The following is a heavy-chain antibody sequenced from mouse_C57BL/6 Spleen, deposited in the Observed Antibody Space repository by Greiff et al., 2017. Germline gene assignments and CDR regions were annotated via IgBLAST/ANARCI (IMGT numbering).Heavy chain of an antibody. CDR3: ARGGNYYGSSRYWYVDV. V-gene: IGHV1-59*01. Sequence: VQLQQPGAELVRPGTSVKLSCKASGYTFTSYWMHWVKQRPGQGLEWIGVIDPSDSYTNYNQKFKGKATLTVDTSSSTAYMQLSSLTSEDSAVYYCARGGNYYGSSRYWYVDVWGTGTTVTVSS. D-gene: IGHD1-1*01. CDR1: GYTFTSYW. J-gene: IGHJ1*03. CDR2: IDPSDSYT.